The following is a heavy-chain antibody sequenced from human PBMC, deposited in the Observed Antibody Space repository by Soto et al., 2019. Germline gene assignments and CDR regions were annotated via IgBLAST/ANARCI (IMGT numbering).Heavy chain of an antibody. V-gene: IGHV4-30-2*01. CDR2: IYDSGNT. CDR3: ARGQGAAAGHSNFDY. CDR1: GGSISGTTYS. D-gene: IGHD6-13*01. J-gene: IGHJ4*02. Sequence: QLQLQESGSGLVKPSQTLSLTCAVSGGSISGTTYSWSWIRQPPGKGLEWIGYIYDSGNTYYNPSLKSQFSISVDSSKNQFSLKLSSVTAADTAVYYCARGQGAAAGHSNFDYWGQGALVTVSS.